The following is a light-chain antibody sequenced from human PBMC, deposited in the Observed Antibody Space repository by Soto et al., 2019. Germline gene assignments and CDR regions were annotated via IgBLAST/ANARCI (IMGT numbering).Light chain of an antibody. Sequence: EIVLTQSPGTLSLSPGEKATLSCRASQSVSSSYLAWYQQKPGQAPRLLIYGASSRATGIPDRFSGSASGTDFTLTISRLEPEDLAVYYCQQFGSSYTFGQGTKLEIK. CDR3: QQFGSSYT. CDR2: GAS. V-gene: IGKV3-20*01. J-gene: IGKJ2*01. CDR1: QSVSSSY.